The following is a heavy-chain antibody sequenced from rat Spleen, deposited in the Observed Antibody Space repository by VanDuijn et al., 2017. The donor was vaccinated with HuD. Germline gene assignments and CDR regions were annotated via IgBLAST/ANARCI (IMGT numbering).Heavy chain of an antibody. CDR1: GFTFSDYN. V-gene: IGHV5S10*01. D-gene: IGHD1-11*01. J-gene: IGHJ2*01. CDR3: ARHGLGYGSFDY. CDR2: LIYDGTRT. Sequence: EVQLVESGGGLVQPGRSLKLSCAASGFTFSDYNMAWVRQSPKKGLEWVATLIYDGTRTLYRDSVKGRFTVSRDNAKNTLYLQMDSTRSEDTATYYCARHGLGYGSFDYWGQGVMVTVSS.